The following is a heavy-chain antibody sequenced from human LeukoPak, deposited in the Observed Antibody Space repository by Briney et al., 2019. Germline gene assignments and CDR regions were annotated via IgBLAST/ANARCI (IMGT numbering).Heavy chain of an antibody. D-gene: IGHD3-10*01. J-gene: IGHJ4*02. Sequence: SETLSLTCTVSGGSISSGDYYWSWIRQPPGKGLEWIGYIYYSGSTYYNPSLKSRVTISVDTSKNQFSLKLSSVTAADTAVYYCARGPSDYYGSDPSYYFDYWGQGTLVTVSS. CDR3: ARGPSDYYGSDPSYYFDY. CDR1: GGSISSGDYY. CDR2: IYYSGST. V-gene: IGHV4-30-4*01.